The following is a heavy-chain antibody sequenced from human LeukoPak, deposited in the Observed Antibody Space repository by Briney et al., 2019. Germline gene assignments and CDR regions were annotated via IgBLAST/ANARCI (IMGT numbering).Heavy chain of an antibody. V-gene: IGHV1-69*13. D-gene: IGHD3-22*01. Sequence: ASVKVSCKASGGTFSSYAISWVRQAPGQGLEWMGGIIPIFGTANYAQKFQGRVTITADESTSTAYMELSSLRSEDTAVYYCAREMYYYDSSGYHPWGQGTLVTVSS. J-gene: IGHJ5*02. CDR3: AREMYYYDSSGYHP. CDR1: GGTFSSYA. CDR2: IIPIFGTA.